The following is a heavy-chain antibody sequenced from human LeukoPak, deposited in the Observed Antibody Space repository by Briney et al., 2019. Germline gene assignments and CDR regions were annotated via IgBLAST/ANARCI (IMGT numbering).Heavy chain of an antibody. CDR3: ARDFDQGGADYYFAY. J-gene: IGHJ4*02. Sequence: LSLTCTVSGGSISSSSYYWGWVRQAPGKGLEWVTVIASDGNDQHYADSVKGRFTISRDNSKNTVFLQMNSLRIEDTSVYYCARDFDQGGADYYFAYWGQGTLVTVSS. CDR2: IASDGNDQ. CDR1: GGSISSSSYY. V-gene: IGHV3-30-3*01. D-gene: IGHD3-9*01.